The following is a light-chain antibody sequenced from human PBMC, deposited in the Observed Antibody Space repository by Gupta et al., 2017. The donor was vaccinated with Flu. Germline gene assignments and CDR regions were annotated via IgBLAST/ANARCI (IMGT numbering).Light chain of an antibody. V-gene: IGKV3-11*01. CDR3: QQRSGLPMYT. CDR1: QTINIY. Sequence: VLTQSPATLSLSPGDRAVLSCRASQTINIYLAWYQQRPGQPPRLLMFDASKRAAGIPDRFSGSGSGTDFTLTISTLEPEDFAVYYCQQRSGLPMYTFGQGTKLE. J-gene: IGKJ2*01. CDR2: DAS.